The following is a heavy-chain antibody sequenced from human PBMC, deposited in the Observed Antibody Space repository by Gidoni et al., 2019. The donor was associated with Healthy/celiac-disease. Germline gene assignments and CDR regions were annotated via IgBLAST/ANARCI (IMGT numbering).Heavy chain of an antibody. J-gene: IGHJ2*01. Sequence: QVQLQESGPGLVKPSDTLSLTCTVTGGSISSDYWSWIRQPPGKGLEWIGYIYYSGSTNYNPSLKSRVTISVDTSKNQFSLKLSSVTAADTAVYYCARSPNGCGGDCSHWYFDLWGRGTLVTVSS. CDR3: ARSPNGCGGDCSHWYFDL. V-gene: IGHV4-59*01. D-gene: IGHD2-21*02. CDR2: IYYSGST. CDR1: GGSISSDY.